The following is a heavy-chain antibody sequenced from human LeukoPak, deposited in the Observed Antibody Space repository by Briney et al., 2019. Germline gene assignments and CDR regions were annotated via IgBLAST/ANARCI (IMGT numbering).Heavy chain of an antibody. V-gene: IGHV4-59*01. CDR3: ARGHRRGYYPQKIYYYYGMDG. CDR2: IYYSGST. D-gene: IGHD3-22*01. CDR1: GGSISSYY. Sequence: SETLSLTCTVSGGSISSYYWSWIRQPPGKGLEWIGYIYYSGSTNYNPSLKSRVTISVDTSKNQFSLKLSSVTAADTAVYYCARGHRRGYYPQKIYYYYGMDGWGQGTTVTASS. J-gene: IGHJ6*02.